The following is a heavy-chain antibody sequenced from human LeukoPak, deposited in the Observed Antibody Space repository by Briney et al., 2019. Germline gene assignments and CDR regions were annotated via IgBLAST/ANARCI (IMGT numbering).Heavy chain of an antibody. CDR1: GFTFYDYA. J-gene: IGHJ4*02. CDR3: AKVEGIAVAGSGDY. Sequence: HPGRSLRLSCAASGFTFYDYAMHWVRQAPGQGLEWVSGISWSSGSIGCADSVKGRFTISRDNAKNSLYLQMNSLRAEDTALYYCAKVEGIAVAGSGDYWGQGTLVTVSS. CDR2: ISWSSGSI. V-gene: IGHV3-9*01. D-gene: IGHD6-19*01.